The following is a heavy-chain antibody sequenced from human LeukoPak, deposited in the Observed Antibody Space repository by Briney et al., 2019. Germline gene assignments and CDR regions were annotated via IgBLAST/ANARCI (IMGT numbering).Heavy chain of an antibody. D-gene: IGHD6-19*01. J-gene: IGHJ2*01. Sequence: PGGSLRLSCAASGFTSSSYAMSWVRQAPGKGPEWVSGISWNSGSIGYADSVKGRFTISRDNAKNSLYLQMNSLRAEDTALYYCAKEYSSGWSLYWYFDLWGRGTLVTVFS. CDR2: ISWNSGSI. CDR1: GFTSSSYA. CDR3: AKEYSSGWSLYWYFDL. V-gene: IGHV3-9*02.